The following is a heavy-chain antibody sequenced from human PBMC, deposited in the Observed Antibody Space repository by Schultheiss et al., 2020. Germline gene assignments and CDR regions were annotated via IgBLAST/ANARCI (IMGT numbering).Heavy chain of an antibody. CDR3: ASSDYSNYVVDY. J-gene: IGHJ4*02. D-gene: IGHD4-11*01. Sequence: SVKVSCKASGGTFSSYAIIWLRQVPGQGLECMGGIIPIFGTANYAQKFQGRVTITADESTSTAYMELSSLRSEDTAVYYCASSDYSNYVVDYWGQGNLV. CDR1: GGTFSSYA. CDR2: IIPIFGTA. V-gene: IGHV1-69*13.